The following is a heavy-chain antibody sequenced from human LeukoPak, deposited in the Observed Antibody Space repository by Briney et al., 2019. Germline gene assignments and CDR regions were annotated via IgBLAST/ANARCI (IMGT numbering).Heavy chain of an antibody. V-gene: IGHV1-18*01. CDR3: ARDWPSPTAGDYDY. Sequence: ASVKVSCKASGGTFSSYAISWVRQAPGQGLEWMGWISAYNGNTNYAQKLQGRVTMTTDTSTSTVYMDLRSLRSDDTAVYYCARDWPSPTAGDYDYWGQGTLVTVSS. J-gene: IGHJ4*02. CDR1: GGTFSSYA. CDR2: ISAYNGNT. D-gene: IGHD4-17*01.